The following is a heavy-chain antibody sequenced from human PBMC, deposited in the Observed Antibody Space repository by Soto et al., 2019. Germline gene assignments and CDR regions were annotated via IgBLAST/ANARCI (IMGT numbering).Heavy chain of an antibody. D-gene: IGHD2-21*02. CDR3: ARISYVTGGSYCDY. Sequence: QVHLQESGPGLVKPSGTLSLTCAVSDDSISTSNWWSWVRQSPGKGLEWIGEVYPSGNTNYNPSLASRGTISLDAAKYQSSLELSSLIAADTAVYVYARISYVTGGSYCDYWGQGTLVTVSS. CDR2: VYPSGNT. J-gene: IGHJ4*02. CDR1: DDSISTSNW. V-gene: IGHV4-4*02.